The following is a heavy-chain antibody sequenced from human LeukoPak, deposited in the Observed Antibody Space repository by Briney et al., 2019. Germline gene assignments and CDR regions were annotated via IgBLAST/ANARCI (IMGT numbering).Heavy chain of an antibody. D-gene: IGHD3-3*01. Sequence: GGSLRLSCVASGFTFSAYAMPWVRQAPGKGLEWVAIISYEGNNEYYAHSVKGRFTISRDNSKNTLYLQMNSLRAEGTAVYYCAKNSGYDFWSGYCDYWGQGTLVTVSS. CDR2: ISYEGNNE. CDR1: GFTFSAYA. CDR3: AKNSGYDFWSGYCDY. V-gene: IGHV3-30-3*02. J-gene: IGHJ4*02.